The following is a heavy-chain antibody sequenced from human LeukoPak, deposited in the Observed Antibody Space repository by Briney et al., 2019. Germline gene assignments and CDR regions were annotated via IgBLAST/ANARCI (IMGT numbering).Heavy chain of an antibody. CDR1: GFTFSSYA. V-gene: IGHV3-48*03. J-gene: IGHJ4*02. CDR2: VGSRGITI. CDR3: ARQDLWQHCDS. Sequence: GGSLRLSCAASGFTFSSYAMNWVRQAPGKGLERVSYVGSRGITIFYADSVKGRFTISRDNGKNSVYLQMNSLRADDTAVYYCARQDLWQHCDSWGQGALVTVSS. D-gene: IGHD2-21*01.